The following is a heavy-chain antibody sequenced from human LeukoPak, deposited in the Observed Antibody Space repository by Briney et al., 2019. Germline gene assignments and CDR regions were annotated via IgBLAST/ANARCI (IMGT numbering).Heavy chain of an antibody. CDR2: IYYSGST. CDR1: GGSFSGYY. J-gene: IGHJ5*02. D-gene: IGHD3-10*01. Sequence: SETLSLTCAVYGGSFSGYYWRWIRQPPGKGLEWIGYIYYSGSTNYNPSLKSRVTISVDTSKNQFSLKLSSVTAADTAVYYCARSRPAGGADWFDPWGQGTLVTVSS. V-gene: IGHV4-59*08. CDR3: ARSRPAGGADWFDP.